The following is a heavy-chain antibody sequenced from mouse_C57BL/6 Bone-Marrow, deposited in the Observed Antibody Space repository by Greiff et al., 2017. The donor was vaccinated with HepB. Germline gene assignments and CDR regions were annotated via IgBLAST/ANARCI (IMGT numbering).Heavy chain of an antibody. D-gene: IGHD1-1*01. CDR2: ISNLAYSI. J-gene: IGHJ1*03. CDR3: ARPHYGSSKDWYFDV. V-gene: IGHV5-15*01. CDR1: GFTFSDYG. Sequence: EVQVVESGGGLVQPGGSLKLSCAASGFTFSDYGMAWVRQAPRKGPEWVAFISNLAYSIYYADTVTGRFTISRENAKNTLYLEMSSLRSEDTAMYYCARPHYGSSKDWYFDVWGTGTTVTVSS.